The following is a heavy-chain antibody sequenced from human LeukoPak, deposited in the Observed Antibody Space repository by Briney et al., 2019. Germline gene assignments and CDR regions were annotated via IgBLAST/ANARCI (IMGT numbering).Heavy chain of an antibody. Sequence: PSETLSLTCTVSGDSISGYYWSWIRQPPGKGLEWIGYIYYSGSTNYNPSLKSRVTISVDTSKNQFSLKLSSVTAADTAVYYCARGEYYYDSSGYFDYWGQGTLVTVSS. D-gene: IGHD3-22*01. CDR2: IYYSGST. CDR3: ARGEYYYDSSGYFDY. V-gene: IGHV4-59*01. J-gene: IGHJ4*02. CDR1: GDSISGYY.